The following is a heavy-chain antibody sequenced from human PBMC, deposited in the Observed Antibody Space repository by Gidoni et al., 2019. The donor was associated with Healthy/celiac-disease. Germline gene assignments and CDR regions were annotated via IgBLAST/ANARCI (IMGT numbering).Heavy chain of an antibody. V-gene: IGHV3-23*01. D-gene: IGHD2-8*01. CDR2: ISGSGGST. Sequence: EVQLLESGGGLVQTGGSLRLSCAASGFTFSSYAVSWVRQAPGKGLEWVSAISGSGGSTYYADSVKGRFTISRDNSKNTLYLQMNSLRAEDTAVYYCAKVEIEGALMVYGGWDYWGQGTLVTVSS. J-gene: IGHJ4*02. CDR1: GFTFSSYA. CDR3: AKVEIEGALMVYGGWDY.